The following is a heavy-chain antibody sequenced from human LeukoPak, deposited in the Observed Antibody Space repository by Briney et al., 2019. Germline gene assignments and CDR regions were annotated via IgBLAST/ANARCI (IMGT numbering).Heavy chain of an antibody. D-gene: IGHD2-2*01. CDR3: ARLQYCSGTSCYWFDP. CDR1: GGSISSGLYS. CDR2: IHHTGST. J-gene: IGHJ5*02. Sequence: SETLSLTCDVSGGSISSGLYSWSWIRQPLGKGLERIGYIHHTGSTYYNPSLKSRVTISVDTSKNQFSLRLSSVTAADTAVYYCARLQYCSGTSCYWFDPWGQGTLVTVSS. V-gene: IGHV4-30-2*01.